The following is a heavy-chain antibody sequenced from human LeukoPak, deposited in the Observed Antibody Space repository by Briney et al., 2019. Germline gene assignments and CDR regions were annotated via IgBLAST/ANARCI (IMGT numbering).Heavy chain of an antibody. J-gene: IGHJ4*02. CDR3: ARHGIVDSSRKYYFDY. Sequence: SETLSLTCTVSGGSISSGPYYWGWIRQPPGKGLVWIGSIYYSGTTFYMPSLKSRVTISVDTSKNQFSLNLNSVTAEDTAVYYCARHGIVDSSRKYYFDYWGQGTLVTVSS. V-gene: IGHV4-39*01. D-gene: IGHD6-13*01. CDR2: IYYSGTT. CDR1: GGSISSGPYY.